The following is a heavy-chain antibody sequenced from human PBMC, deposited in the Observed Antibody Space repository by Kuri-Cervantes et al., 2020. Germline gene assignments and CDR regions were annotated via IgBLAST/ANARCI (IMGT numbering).Heavy chain of an antibody. J-gene: IGHJ4*02. Sequence: SETLSLTCTVSGGSISSGDYYWSWIRQPPGKGLEWIGEINHSGSTNYNPSLKSRVTISVDTSKNQFSLKLSSVTAADTAVYYCARVAYSYYYDSSGYLPFDYWGQGTLVTVSS. V-gene: IGHV4-39*07. CDR1: GGSISSGDYY. D-gene: IGHD3-22*01. CDR2: INHSGST. CDR3: ARVAYSYYYDSSGYLPFDY.